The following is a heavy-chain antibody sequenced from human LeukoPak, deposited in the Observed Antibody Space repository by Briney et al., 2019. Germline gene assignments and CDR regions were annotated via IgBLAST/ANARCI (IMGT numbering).Heavy chain of an antibody. CDR2: INHTGST. D-gene: IGHD6-13*01. Sequence: PGGSLRLSCAASGFTVSSNYMSWVRQAPGKGLKSIGEINHTGSTNYNPSLKRRVTISVDTSKNQFSLKLSSVTAADTAVYYCARARRYSSSWYPVSEPWRFDYWGQGTLVTVSS. V-gene: IGHV4-34*01. CDR3: ARARRYSSSWYPVSEPWRFDY. CDR1: GFTVSSNY. J-gene: IGHJ4*02.